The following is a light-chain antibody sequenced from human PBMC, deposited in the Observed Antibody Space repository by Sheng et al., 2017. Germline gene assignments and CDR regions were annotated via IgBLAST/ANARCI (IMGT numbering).Light chain of an antibody. V-gene: IGKV1-5*03. CDR2: KAS. J-gene: IGKJ4*01. Sequence: DIQMTQSPSTLSASVGDRVTITCRASQSISTWLAWYQQKPGKAPKLLIYKASNLGQWVPSRFSGSGSGTEFTLTISSLQPDDFATYYCQQYSLYSVTFGRRDRRWRSN. CDR3: QQYSLYSVT. CDR1: QSISTW.